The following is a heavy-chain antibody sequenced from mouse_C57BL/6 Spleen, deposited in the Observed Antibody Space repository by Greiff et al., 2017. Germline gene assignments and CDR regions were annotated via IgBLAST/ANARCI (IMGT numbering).Heavy chain of an antibody. J-gene: IGHJ3*01. D-gene: IGHD1-1*01. V-gene: IGHV1-15*01. CDR1: GYTFTDYE. CDR2: IDPETGGT. Sequence: VQLVESGAELVRPGASVTLSCKASGYTFTDYEMHWVKQTPVHGLEWIGAIDPETGGTAYNQKFKGKAILTADKSSSTAYMELRSLTSEDSAVYYCTRGGGSSAAWFAYWGQGTLVTVSA. CDR3: TRGGGSSAAWFAY.